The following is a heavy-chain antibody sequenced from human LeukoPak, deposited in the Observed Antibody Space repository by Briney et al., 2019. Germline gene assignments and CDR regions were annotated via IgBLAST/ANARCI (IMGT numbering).Heavy chain of an antibody. J-gene: IGHJ6*02. D-gene: IGHD2-2*01. CDR3: ATRGVGSASTFGMDV. V-gene: IGHV4-59*08. CDR2: MYYSGST. CDR1: GGSISSYY. Sequence: PSETLSLTCTVSGGSISSYYWSWLRQPPGKGLEWIGYMYYSGSTNYNPSLKSRVTISVDTSKNQISLKLRSVTAADTAVYYCATRGVGSASTFGMDVWGQGTTVTVSS.